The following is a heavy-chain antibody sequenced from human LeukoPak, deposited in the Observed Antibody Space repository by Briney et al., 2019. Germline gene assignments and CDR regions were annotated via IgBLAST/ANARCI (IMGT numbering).Heavy chain of an antibody. J-gene: IGHJ4*02. D-gene: IGHD2-15*01. CDR2: ISAYNGNT. CDR1: GHTFTSYG. Sequence: ASVKVSCKASGHTFTSYGISWVRQAPGQGLEWMGWISAYNGNTNYAQKVKGRVTMTTDTSTSTAYMELRSLKSDDTAVYYCARASYCSGGSCYSDYWGQGTLVTVSS. V-gene: IGHV1-18*01. CDR3: ARASYCSGGSCYSDY.